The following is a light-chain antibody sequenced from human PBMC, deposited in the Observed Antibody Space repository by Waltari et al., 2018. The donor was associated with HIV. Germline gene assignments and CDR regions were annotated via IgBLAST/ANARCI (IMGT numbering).Light chain of an antibody. CDR3: VGWDGSLSGYV. CDR1: SSQIGNEN. V-gene: IGLV1-47*01. CDR2: KNY. J-gene: IGLJ1*01. Sequence: QSVLTQPPSASGTPGQKVTISCSGSSSQIGNENVYWYQQHPGMTTKRLIYKNYRRPSGVPDRVAVSKSGTSAALAISGLRSADEADYYCVGWDGSLSGYVFGAGTKVTVL.